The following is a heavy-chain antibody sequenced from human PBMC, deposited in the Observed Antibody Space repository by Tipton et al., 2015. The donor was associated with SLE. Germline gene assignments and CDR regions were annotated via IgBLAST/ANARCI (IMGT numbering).Heavy chain of an antibody. D-gene: IGHD2-15*01. Sequence: QSGPEVKKPGASVKVSCKASGYTFTSYGISWVRQAPGQGLEWMGWMNPNSGNTGYAQKFQGRVTMTRNTSISTAYMELSSLRSEDTAVYYCARVPYCSGGSCYPTDDYWGQGTLVTVSS. V-gene: IGHV1-8*02. CDR1: GYTFTSYG. CDR2: MNPNSGNT. J-gene: IGHJ4*02. CDR3: ARVPYCSGGSCYPTDDY.